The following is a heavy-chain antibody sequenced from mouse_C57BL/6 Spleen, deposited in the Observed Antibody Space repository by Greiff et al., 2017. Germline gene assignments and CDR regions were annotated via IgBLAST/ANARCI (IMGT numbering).Heavy chain of an antibody. V-gene: IGHV1-61*01. J-gene: IGHJ1*03. CDR3: ALYYGSSYWYFDV. CDR2: IYPSDSET. D-gene: IGHD1-1*01. Sequence: QVQLQQPGAELVRPGSSVKLSCKASGYTFTSYWMAWVKQRPGQGLEWIGNIYPSDSETHYNQKFKDKATLTVDNSSSTAYMQLSSLTSEDSAVYYCALYYGSSYWYFDVWGKGTTVTVSS. CDR1: GYTFTSYW.